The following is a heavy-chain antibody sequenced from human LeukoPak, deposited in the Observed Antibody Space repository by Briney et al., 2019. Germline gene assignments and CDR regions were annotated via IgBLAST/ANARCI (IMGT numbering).Heavy chain of an antibody. D-gene: IGHD1-26*01. Sequence: GGSLRLSCAASGFTSNTFHMNWVRQAPGKGLEWVSSITSSGTYITYADSVQGRFTISRDNAKNSLYLQMNSLRVDDTALYYCARASGGWDLDYWGHGTLLTVSS. CDR1: GFTSNTFH. CDR3: ARASGGWDLDY. CDR2: ITSSGTYI. V-gene: IGHV3-21*06. J-gene: IGHJ4*01.